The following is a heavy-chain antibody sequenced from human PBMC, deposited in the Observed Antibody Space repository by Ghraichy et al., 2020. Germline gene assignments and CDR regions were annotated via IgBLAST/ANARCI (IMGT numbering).Heavy chain of an antibody. CDR2: IYWDDDK. CDR1: GFSLTANGVG. J-gene: IGHJ4*02. V-gene: IGHV2-5*02. D-gene: IGHD3-10*01. CDR3: ARRYGSGASGSYTLDY. Sequence: SGPTLVKPTQTLTLTCTLSGFSLTANGVGVAWIRQPPGKALEWLAIIYWDDDKRYSPSLKSRLTITKDTSKNQVVLTMTNMDAEDTAVYFCARRYGSGASGSYTLDYWGQGTLVTVSS.